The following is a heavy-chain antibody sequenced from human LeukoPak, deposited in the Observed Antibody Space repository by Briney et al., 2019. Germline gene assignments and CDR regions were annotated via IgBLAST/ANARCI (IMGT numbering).Heavy chain of an antibody. J-gene: IGHJ6*03. CDR1: GGSFSGYY. Sequence: SETLCLTCAVYGGSFSGYYWSWIRQPPGKGPEWIGEINHSGSTNYNPSLKSRVTISVDTSKNQFSLKLSSVTAADTAVYYCARGITPDFWSGSTYYYYMDVWGKGTTVTVSS. CDR2: INHSGST. D-gene: IGHD3-3*01. CDR3: ARGITPDFWSGSTYYYYMDV. V-gene: IGHV4-34*01.